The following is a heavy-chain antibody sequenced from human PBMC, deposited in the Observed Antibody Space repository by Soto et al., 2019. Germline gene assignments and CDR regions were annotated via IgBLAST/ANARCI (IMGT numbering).Heavy chain of an antibody. CDR2: INTYNGNS. Sequence: QVQLVQPAAEVKKPGASEKVSCKASGYTLTNYAISWVRQAPGQGPEWMGWINTYNGNSNYAQKFQGRVTMTTDTSTNTAYMELRSLTSDDTAVYYCARDCTGGSCFCIYWGQGTLVTVSS. CDR3: ARDCTGGSCFCIY. D-gene: IGHD2-15*01. V-gene: IGHV1-18*01. J-gene: IGHJ4*02. CDR1: GYTLTNYA.